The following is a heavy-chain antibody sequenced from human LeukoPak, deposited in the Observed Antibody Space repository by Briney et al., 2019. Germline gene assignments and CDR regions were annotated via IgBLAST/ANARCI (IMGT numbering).Heavy chain of an antibody. Sequence: GASVKVSCKASGYTFTSYGISWVRQAPGQGLEWMGWISACNGNTNYAQKLQGRVTMTTDTSTSTAYMELRSLRSDDTAVYYCAREKWSSGWHPFDPWGQGTLVTVSS. J-gene: IGHJ5*02. CDR3: AREKWSSGWHPFDP. CDR1: GYTFTSYG. V-gene: IGHV1-18*01. D-gene: IGHD6-19*01. CDR2: ISACNGNT.